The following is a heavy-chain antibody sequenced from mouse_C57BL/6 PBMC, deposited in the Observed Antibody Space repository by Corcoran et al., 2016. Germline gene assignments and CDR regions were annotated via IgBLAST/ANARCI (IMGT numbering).Heavy chain of an antibody. CDR1: GYTFTTYG. CDR3: ARDSNWYFDV. Sequence: QIQLVQSGPELKKPGETVKISCKASGYTFTTYGMRWVKQAPGKGLKWMGWINTYSGVPTYADDFKGLFAFSLETSASTAYLQINNLKNEDTATYFCARDSNWYFDVWGTGTTVTVSS. D-gene: IGHD2-5*01. CDR2: INTYSGVP. J-gene: IGHJ1*03. V-gene: IGHV9-3*01.